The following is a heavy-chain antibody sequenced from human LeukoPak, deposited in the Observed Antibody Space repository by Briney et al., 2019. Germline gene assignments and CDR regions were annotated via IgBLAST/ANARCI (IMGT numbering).Heavy chain of an antibody. CDR1: GYSISSGYY. CDR3: ARGQQWLVYWFDP. V-gene: IGHV4-38-2*02. CDR2: VYHSGSS. D-gene: IGHD6-19*01. J-gene: IGHJ5*02. Sequence: SETLSLTCTVSGYSISSGYYWGWIRQPPGKGLEWIGSVYHSGSSYYNPSLKSRVTISVDTSKNQFSLKLSSVTAADTAVYYCARGQQWLVYWFDPWGQGTLVTVSS.